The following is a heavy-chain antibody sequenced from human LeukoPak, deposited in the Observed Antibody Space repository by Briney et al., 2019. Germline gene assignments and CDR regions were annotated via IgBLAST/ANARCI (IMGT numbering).Heavy chain of an antibody. D-gene: IGHD3-10*01. J-gene: IGHJ4*02. CDR2: ISGSGGST. V-gene: IGHV3-23*01. Sequence: GGSLRLSCAASGFTFSSYAMSWVRQAPGRGLEWVSAISGSGGSTYYADSVKGRFTISRDNSKNTLYLQMNSPRAEDTAVYYCASWGYYYGSGSPSNFDYWGQGTLVTVSS. CDR1: GFTFSSYA. CDR3: ASWGYYYGSGSPSNFDY.